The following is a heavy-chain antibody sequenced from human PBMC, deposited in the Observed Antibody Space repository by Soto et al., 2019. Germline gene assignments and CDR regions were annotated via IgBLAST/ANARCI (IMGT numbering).Heavy chain of an antibody. D-gene: IGHD6-6*01. Sequence: ASVKVSCKASGYTFTSYYMHWVRQAPGQGLEWMGIINPSGGSTSYAQKFQGRVTMTRDTSTSTVYMELSSLRSEDTAVYYCARAGLIAARPFYFDYWGQGTLVTVSS. CDR3: ARAGLIAARPFYFDY. V-gene: IGHV1-46*03. CDR1: GYTFTSYY. CDR2: INPSGGST. J-gene: IGHJ4*02.